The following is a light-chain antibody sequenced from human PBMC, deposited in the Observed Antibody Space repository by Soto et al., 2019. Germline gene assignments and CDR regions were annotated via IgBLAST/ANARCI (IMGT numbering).Light chain of an antibody. Sequence: QSVLTQPASVSGSPGQSITISCTGSSSDIGAFNYVAWYQQHPGKAPKLIIHGVTNRPSGVSSRFSGSKSDYTASLTISGLQAEDEADYYCSSHAGSSVVFGTGTKVTVL. CDR2: GVT. CDR1: SSDIGAFNY. V-gene: IGLV2-14*01. CDR3: SSHAGSSVV. J-gene: IGLJ1*01.